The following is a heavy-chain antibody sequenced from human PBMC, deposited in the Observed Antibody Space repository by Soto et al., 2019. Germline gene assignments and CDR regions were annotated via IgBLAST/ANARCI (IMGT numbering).Heavy chain of an antibody. CDR2: IYYSGST. CDR1: GGSISSRSYY. CDR3: ARVPMTTVTTGDY. J-gene: IGHJ4*02. Sequence: QLQLQESGPGLVKPSETLSLTCTVSGGSISSRSYYWGWIRQPPGKGLEWIGSIYYSGSTHYNPSLKSRVTISVDTSKNQFSLKLSSVTAADTAVYYCARVPMTTVTTGDYWGQGTLVTVSS. D-gene: IGHD4-17*01. V-gene: IGHV4-39*01.